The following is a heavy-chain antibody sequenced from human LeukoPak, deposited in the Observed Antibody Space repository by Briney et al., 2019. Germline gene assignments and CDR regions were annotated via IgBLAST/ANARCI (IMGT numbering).Heavy chain of an antibody. J-gene: IGHJ4*02. CDR1: GFTVSSNY. CDR3: ARTYSGNRFDY. D-gene: IGHD1-26*01. Sequence: GGSLRLSCAASGFTVSSNYVSWVRQAPGKGLEWVSVIYSGGSTYYADSVKGRFTISRDNSKNTLYLQMNSLRAEDTAVYYCARTYSGNRFDYWGQGTLVTVSS. CDR2: IYSGGST. V-gene: IGHV3-53*01.